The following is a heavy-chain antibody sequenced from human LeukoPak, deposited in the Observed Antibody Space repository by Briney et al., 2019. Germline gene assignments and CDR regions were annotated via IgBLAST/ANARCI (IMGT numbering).Heavy chain of an antibody. V-gene: IGHV1-46*01. CDR1: GYTFTSYY. Sequence: ASVKVSCKASGYTFTSYYMHWVRQAPGQGLEWMGIINPSGGSTSYAQKFQGRVTMTRNTSISTAYMELSSLRSEDTAVYYCARANSSGYCFDYWGQGTLVTVSS. J-gene: IGHJ4*02. CDR3: ARANSSGYCFDY. D-gene: IGHD3-22*01. CDR2: INPSGGST.